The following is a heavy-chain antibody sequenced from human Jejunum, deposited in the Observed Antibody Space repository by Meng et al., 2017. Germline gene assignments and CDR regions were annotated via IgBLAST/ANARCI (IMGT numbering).Heavy chain of an antibody. CDR2: VNYDATYT. Sequence: GESLKISCGASGFTFTSNWMHWVRQAPGKGLVWVSRVNYDATYTDYADSVKGRFTISRDNAKNTLFLQMNSLRAEDTAVYYCARGGYSDSSGYSNDWFDPWGQGTLVTVSS. V-gene: IGHV3-74*01. J-gene: IGHJ5*02. CDR1: GFTFTSNW. CDR3: ARGGYSDSSGYSNDWFDP. D-gene: IGHD3-22*01.